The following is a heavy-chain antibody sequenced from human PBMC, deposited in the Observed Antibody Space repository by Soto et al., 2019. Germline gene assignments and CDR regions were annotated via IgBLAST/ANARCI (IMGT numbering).Heavy chain of an antibody. Sequence: SETLSLTCTVSGGSITNFHWSWIRQPPGKGLEWIGYVYFSGSTKYNPSFKSRVTMSIDTSKNEFSLRLISVTAADSAAYFCAAYDSEGYFDYWVQGALVTVSS. CDR2: VYFSGST. CDR1: GGSITNFH. V-gene: IGHV4-59*01. D-gene: IGHD3-22*01. J-gene: IGHJ4*02. CDR3: AAYDSEGYFDY.